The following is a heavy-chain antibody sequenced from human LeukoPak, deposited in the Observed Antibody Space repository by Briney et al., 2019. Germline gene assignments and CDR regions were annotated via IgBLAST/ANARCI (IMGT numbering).Heavy chain of an antibody. CDR3: ARVHYYDSSGYYA. CDR1: GFTFSSYN. Sequence: GGSLRLSCAASGFTFSSYNMNWVRQAPGKGLEWVSSISSSSSYIYYADSVKGRFTISRDNAKNSLYLQMNSLRAEDTAVYYCARVHYYDSSGYYAWGQGTLVTVSS. CDR2: ISSSSSYI. J-gene: IGHJ5*02. V-gene: IGHV3-21*01. D-gene: IGHD3-22*01.